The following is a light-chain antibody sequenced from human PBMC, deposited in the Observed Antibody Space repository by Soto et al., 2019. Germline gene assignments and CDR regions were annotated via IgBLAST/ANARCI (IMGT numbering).Light chain of an antibody. CDR3: RSYTSSRTLV. CDR2: EVS. V-gene: IGLV2-14*01. CDR1: SSDVGGYNY. Sequence: QSALTQPASVSGSPGQSITISCTGTSSDVGGYNYVSWYQQHPGKAPKLMIYEVSNRPSGVSHRFSGSKSGNTASLTISGLQAEDEADYYCRSYTSSRTLVFGGGTKLTVL. J-gene: IGLJ2*01.